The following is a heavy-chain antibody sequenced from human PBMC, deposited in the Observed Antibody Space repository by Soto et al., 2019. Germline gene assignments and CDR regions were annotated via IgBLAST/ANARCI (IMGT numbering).Heavy chain of an antibody. D-gene: IGHD3-22*01. J-gene: IGHJ3*02. CDR1: GFTFSSYS. Sequence: GGSLRLSCAASGFTFSSYSMNWVRQAPGKGLEWVSSISSSSTYIYYADSVKGRFTISRDNAKNSLYLQMNSLRAEDTAVYYCARAYDSSGSDAFDIWGQGTMVTVPS. CDR2: ISSSSTYI. V-gene: IGHV3-21*01. CDR3: ARAYDSSGSDAFDI.